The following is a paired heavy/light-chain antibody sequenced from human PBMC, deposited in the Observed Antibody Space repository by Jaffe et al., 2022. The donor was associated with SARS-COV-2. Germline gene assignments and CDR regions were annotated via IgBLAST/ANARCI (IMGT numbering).Heavy chain of an antibody. V-gene: IGHV3-33*01. CDR2: IWYDGTNK. D-gene: IGHD3-16*01. CDR1: GFTFSDFG. CDR3: ARDLGAGVAMPGRFDP. Sequence: QVQLVESGGGVVQPGRSLRLSCAASGFTFSDFGMHWVRQAPGKGLEWVSIIWYDGTNKYYADSVKGRFTVSRDNSKSTLYLQMNSLRAEDTAVYYCARDLGAGVAMPGRFDPWGQGTLVTVSS. J-gene: IGHJ5*02.
Light chain of an antibody. CDR1: QSVSNY. CDR2: DAS. J-gene: IGKJ4*01. CDR3: QQRRNWPPT. Sequence: EIVLTQSPATLSLSPGEGATLSCRASQSVSNYLAWYQQRSGQAPRLLIYDASNRATGIPARFSGSGSGTDFTLTISSLEPEDFAVYYCQQRRNWPPTFGGGTKVEIK. V-gene: IGKV3-11*01.